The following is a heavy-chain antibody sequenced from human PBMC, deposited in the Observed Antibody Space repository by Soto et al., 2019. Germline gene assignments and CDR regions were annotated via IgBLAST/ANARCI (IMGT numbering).Heavy chain of an antibody. V-gene: IGHV3-11*01. Sequence: GGSLRLSCAAFGFSFSDYYTSWIRQAPGKGLEWVSYIDFSSNSIYYADSVKGRFTISRDNAKNSLYLQMNSLRAEDTAVYYCARDIEPPGLFFDYWGQGTLVTVSS. CDR1: GFSFSDYY. CDR3: ARDIEPPGLFFDY. CDR2: IDFSSNSI. J-gene: IGHJ4*02. D-gene: IGHD6-13*01.